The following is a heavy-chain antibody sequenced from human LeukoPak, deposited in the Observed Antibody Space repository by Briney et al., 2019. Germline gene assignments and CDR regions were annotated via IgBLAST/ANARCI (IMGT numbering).Heavy chain of an antibody. CDR1: GFTFSSYE. D-gene: IGHD3-10*01. CDR2: ISSNGGST. CDR3: ARDGWSTMVRGVLYY. V-gene: IGHV3-64*01. J-gene: IGHJ4*02. Sequence: GGSLRLSYADSGFTFSSYEMNWVRQAPGKGLEYVTAISSNGGSTYYANSVKGRFTISRDNSKNTLYLQMGSLRAEDMAVYYCARDGWSTMVRGVLYYWGQGTLVTVSS.